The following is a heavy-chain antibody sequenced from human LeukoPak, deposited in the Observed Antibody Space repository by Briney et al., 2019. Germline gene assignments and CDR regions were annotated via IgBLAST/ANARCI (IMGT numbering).Heavy chain of an antibody. J-gene: IGHJ4*02. CDR3: ARLAPGNYDILTGDPKVVFDY. D-gene: IGHD3-9*01. CDR2: VHSSGST. CDR1: GGSISSFF. Sequence: SETLSLTCTVSGGSISSFFWSWIRQPPGKGLEWIGYVHSSGSTKYNPSLKSRLIISVDMSKNQFSLKLRSASVADTAVYYCARLAPGNYDILTGDPKVVFDYWGQGALITVSS. V-gene: IGHV4-59*01.